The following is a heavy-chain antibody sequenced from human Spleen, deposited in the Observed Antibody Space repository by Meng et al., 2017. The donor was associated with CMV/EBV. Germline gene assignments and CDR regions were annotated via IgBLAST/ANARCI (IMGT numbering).Heavy chain of an antibody. V-gene: IGHV3-30*02. Sequence: GGSLRLSCAASGFSFGTYGMHWVRQAPGEGLEWLSFIRYDGSNSYYADSVKGRLTVSRDNSRSTLFLEISSLRSEDTAVYFCAKGFSNYDSWGGCDSWGQGTLVTSPQ. CDR2: IRYDGSNS. J-gene: IGHJ4*02. D-gene: IGHD3-3*01. CDR3: AKGFSNYDSWGGCDS. CDR1: GFSFGTYG.